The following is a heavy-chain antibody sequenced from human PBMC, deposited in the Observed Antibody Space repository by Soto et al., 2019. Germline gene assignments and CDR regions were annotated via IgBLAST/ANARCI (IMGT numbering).Heavy chain of an antibody. CDR2: ISYDGSNK. CDR1: GFTFGSYA. CDR3: ARDRSGDNWFDP. V-gene: IGHV3-30-3*01. J-gene: IGHJ5*02. D-gene: IGHD3-10*01. Sequence: QVQLVESGGGVVQPGRSLRLSCAASGFTFGSYAMHWVRQAPGKGLEWVAVISYDGSNKYYADSVKGRFTISRDNSKNTLYLQMNSLRAEDTAVYYCARDRSGDNWFDPWGQGTLVTVSS.